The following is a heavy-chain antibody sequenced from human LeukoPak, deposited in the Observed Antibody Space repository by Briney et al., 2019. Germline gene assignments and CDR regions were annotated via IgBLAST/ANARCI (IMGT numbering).Heavy chain of an antibody. V-gene: IGHV4-59*12. CDR3: ARDVGYYASGIYP. Sequence: SETLSLTCTVSGGSFSSYYWSWIRQPPGKGLEWIGYIYYSGSANYNPSLKSRVTISVDTSKNQFSLKLNSVTAADTAVYYCARDVGYYASGIYPWGQGTLVTVSS. CDR1: GGSFSSYY. CDR2: IYYSGSA. J-gene: IGHJ5*02. D-gene: IGHD3-10*01.